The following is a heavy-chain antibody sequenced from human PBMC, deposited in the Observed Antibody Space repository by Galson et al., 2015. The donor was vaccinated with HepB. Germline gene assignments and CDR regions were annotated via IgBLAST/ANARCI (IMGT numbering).Heavy chain of an antibody. J-gene: IGHJ6*03. CDR1: GYTFTSYD. CDR3: ARFLTWSSYMCYYNYSYMDV. V-gene: IGHV1-8*01. D-gene: IGHD3-3*01. CDR2: MNPNSGNT. Sequence: SVKVSCKASGYTFTSYDINWVRQATGQGLEWMGWMNPNSGNTGYAQKFQGRVTMTSNTSISTAYMELRSLSSEDTAGYYGARFLTWSSYMCYYNYSYMDVWGKGTTVTGSS.